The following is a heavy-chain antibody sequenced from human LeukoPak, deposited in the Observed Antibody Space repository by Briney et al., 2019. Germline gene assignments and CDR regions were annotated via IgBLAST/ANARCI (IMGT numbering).Heavy chain of an antibody. D-gene: IGHD3-22*01. CDR2: IWYGGSNK. V-gene: IGHV3-33*08. CDR3: ARGYYYDSSGLN. J-gene: IGHJ4*02. CDR1: GFTFSSYG. Sequence: QPGGSLRLSCAASGFTFSSYGMHWVRQAPGKGLEWVAVIWYGGSNKYYADSVKGRFTISRDNSKNTLYLQMNSLRAEDTAVYYCARGYYYDSSGLNWGQGTLVTVSS.